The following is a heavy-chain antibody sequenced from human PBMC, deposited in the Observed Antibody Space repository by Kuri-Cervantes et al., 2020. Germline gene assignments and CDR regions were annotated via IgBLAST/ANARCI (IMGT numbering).Heavy chain of an antibody. CDR3: ARDSGNYLQRSREGDFDY. V-gene: IGHV3-30*02. CDR2: IRYDGSNK. J-gene: IGHJ4*02. D-gene: IGHD1-26*01. CDR1: GFTFSNYG. Sequence: GESLKISCAASGFTFSNYGTHWVRQAPGKGLEWVAFIRYDGSNKYYVDSVKGRFTISRDNSKNTLYLQMNSLRAEDTAVYYCARDSGNYLQRSREGDFDYWGQGTLVTVSS.